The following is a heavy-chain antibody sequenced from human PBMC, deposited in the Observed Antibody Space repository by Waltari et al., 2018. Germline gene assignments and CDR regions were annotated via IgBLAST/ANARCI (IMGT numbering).Heavy chain of an antibody. CDR3: PRVALTWSDLWFDP. CDR1: GYSISSGYY. V-gene: IGHV4-38-2*01. J-gene: IGHJ5*02. CDR2: IDKRGGD. Sequence: QVQLQESGPGLVKPSATLSLTCAVSGYSISSGYYCVWIRRRPGKGLVGNGMIDKRGGDYYHATLTSRVAISVDTSKMEFCMKLSSVTAADTAVYFCPRVALTWSDLWFDPWGQGTLVTVSS. D-gene: IGHD1-1*01.